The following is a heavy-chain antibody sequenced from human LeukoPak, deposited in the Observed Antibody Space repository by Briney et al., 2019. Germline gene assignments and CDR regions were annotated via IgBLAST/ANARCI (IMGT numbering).Heavy chain of an antibody. CDR2: INHSGST. V-gene: IGHV4-34*01. J-gene: IGHJ4*02. Sequence: SETLSLTCAVYGGSFSGYSWSWIRQPPGKGLEWIGEINHSGSTNYNPSLKSRVTISVDTSKNQFSLKLSSVTAADTAVYYCATGWQQQLVRLDYWGQGTLVTVSS. CDR1: GGSFSGYS. D-gene: IGHD6-13*01. CDR3: ATGWQQQLVRLDY.